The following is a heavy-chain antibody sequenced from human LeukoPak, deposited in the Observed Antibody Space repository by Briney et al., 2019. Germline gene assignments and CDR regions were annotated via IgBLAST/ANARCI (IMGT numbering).Heavy chain of an antibody. V-gene: IGHV1-46*01. CDR3: ARAEGALHDAFDI. CDR1: GYTFTGYY. J-gene: IGHJ3*02. Sequence: GASVKVSCKASGYTFTGYYMHWVRQAPGQGLEWMGIITAGGSTTTRAQRFQGRVTLTRDTSTSTVYMALSSLRSDDTAVYYCARAEGALHDAFDIWGQGTMVTVSS. CDR2: ITAGGSTT.